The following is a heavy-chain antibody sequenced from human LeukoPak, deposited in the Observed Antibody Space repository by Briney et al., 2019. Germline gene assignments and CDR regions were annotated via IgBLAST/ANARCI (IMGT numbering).Heavy chain of an antibody. Sequence: GGSLRLSCAASGFTFSSYSMNWVRQAPGEGLEWVSSISSSSSYIYYADSVKGRFTISRDNAKDSLYLQMNSLRAEDTAVYYCARYFHAKWEPDAFDIWGQGTMVTVSS. CDR2: ISSSSSYI. V-gene: IGHV3-21*01. D-gene: IGHD1-26*01. CDR3: ARYFHAKWEPDAFDI. CDR1: GFTFSSYS. J-gene: IGHJ3*02.